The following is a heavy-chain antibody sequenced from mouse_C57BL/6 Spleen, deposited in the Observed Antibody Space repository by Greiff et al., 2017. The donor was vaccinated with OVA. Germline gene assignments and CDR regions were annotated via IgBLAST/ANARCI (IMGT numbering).Heavy chain of an antibody. CDR2: ISSGSSTI. CDR3: ARRLLREGFYFDY. D-gene: IGHD1-1*01. J-gene: IGHJ2*01. CDR1: GFTFSDYG. Sequence: EVMLVESGGGLVKPGGSLKLSCAASGFTFSDYGMHWVRQAPEKGLEWVAYISSGSSTIYYADTVKGRFTIPRDNAKNTLFMQMTSLRSEDTAMYDGARRLLREGFYFDYWGQGTTLTVSS. V-gene: IGHV5-17*01.